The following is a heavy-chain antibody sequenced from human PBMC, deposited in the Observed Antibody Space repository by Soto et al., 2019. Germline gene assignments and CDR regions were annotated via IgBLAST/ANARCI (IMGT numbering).Heavy chain of an antibody. D-gene: IGHD6-19*01. CDR3: ARDPPGSGWAFDY. V-gene: IGHV3-33*01. CDR2: IWSDGSNK. Sequence: GGSLRLSCAAAGFTFSTHAMHWVRQAPGKGLEWVAFIWSDGSNKYYADSVKGRATISRDNSKRTVDLQMNSLRAEDTAVCYCARDPPGSGWAFDYWGQGTLVTVSS. J-gene: IGHJ4*02. CDR1: GFTFSTHA.